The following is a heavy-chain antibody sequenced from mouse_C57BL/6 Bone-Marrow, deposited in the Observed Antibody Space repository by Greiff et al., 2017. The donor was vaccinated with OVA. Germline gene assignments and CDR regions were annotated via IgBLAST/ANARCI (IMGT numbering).Heavy chain of an antibody. V-gene: IGHV2-9*01. CDR3: AKHHGYDPFAY. J-gene: IGHJ3*01. CDR2: IWGGGST. Sequence: VKLVESGPGLVAPSQSLSITCTVSGFSLPSYGVDWFRQPPGKGLEWLGVIWGGGSTHSNSALMSRLSISKDNSKSQVVLKMNSLQTDDTAMYYCAKHHGYDPFAYWGQGTLVTVSA. D-gene: IGHD2-2*01. CDR1: GFSLPSYG.